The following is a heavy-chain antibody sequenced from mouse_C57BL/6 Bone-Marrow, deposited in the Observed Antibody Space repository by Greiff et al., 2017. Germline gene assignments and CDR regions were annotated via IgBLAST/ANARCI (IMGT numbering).Heavy chain of an antibody. Sequence: VQLQESGAELARPGASVKLSCKASGYTFTSYGISWVKQRTGQGLEWIGEIYPRSGNNYYNEKFKGKATLTADKSSSTAYMELRSLTSEDSAVYFCARIYGSSRYFDVWGTGTTVTVSS. CDR2: IYPRSGNN. CDR3: ARIYGSSRYFDV. CDR1: GYTFTSYG. V-gene: IGHV1-81*01. D-gene: IGHD1-1*01. J-gene: IGHJ1*03.